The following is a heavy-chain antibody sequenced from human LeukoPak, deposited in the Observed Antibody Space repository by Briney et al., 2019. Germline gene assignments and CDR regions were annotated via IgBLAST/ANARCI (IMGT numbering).Heavy chain of an antibody. V-gene: IGHV3-21*01. J-gene: IGHJ1*01. CDR1: GFTFSSYS. Sequence: PGGSLRLSCAASGFTFSSYSMNWVRQAPGKGLEWVSSISSSSSYIYYADSVKGRFTISRDNAKNSLYLQMNSLRAEDTAVYYCARDKSPDQWLASAEYFQHWGQGTLVTVSS. CDR2: ISSSSSYI. CDR3: ARDKSPDQWLASAEYFQH. D-gene: IGHD6-19*01.